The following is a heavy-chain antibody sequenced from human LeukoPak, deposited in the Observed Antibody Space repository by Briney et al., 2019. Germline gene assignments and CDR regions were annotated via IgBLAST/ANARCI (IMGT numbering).Heavy chain of an antibody. D-gene: IGHD6-19*01. Sequence: SEPLSLTCTVSGGSITSSSYYWGWIRQPPGKGLEWIGSIYYSGSTYYNPSLKSRVTISVDTSKNQFSLKLSSVTAADTAVYYCARTSVAGKGPFDYWGQGTLVTVSS. J-gene: IGHJ4*02. CDR3: ARTSVAGKGPFDY. CDR1: GGSITSSSYY. CDR2: IYYSGST. V-gene: IGHV4-39*07.